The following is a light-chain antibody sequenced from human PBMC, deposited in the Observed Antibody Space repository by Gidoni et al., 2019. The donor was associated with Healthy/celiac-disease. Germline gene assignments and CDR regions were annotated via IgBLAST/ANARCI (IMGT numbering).Light chain of an antibody. Sequence: QSALTQPPSVSGSPGQSITISCTGTSSDVGSYNLVSWYQQHPGKAPKLMIYEGSKRPSGVSNRFSGAKSGNTASLTISGLQAEDEADYDCCSYAGSSTLVFGGGTKLTVL. CDR2: EGS. J-gene: IGLJ2*01. V-gene: IGLV2-23*01. CDR3: CSYAGSSTLV. CDR1: SSDVGSYNL.